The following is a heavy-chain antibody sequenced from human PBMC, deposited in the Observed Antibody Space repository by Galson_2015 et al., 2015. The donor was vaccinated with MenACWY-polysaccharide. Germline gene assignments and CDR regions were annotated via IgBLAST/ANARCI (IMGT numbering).Heavy chain of an antibody. CDR2: IYYTGTT. Sequence: LSLTCTVSGGSISSYRWTWIRQPPGKGLEWIGYIYYTGTTKYNPSLTSRVTIPVDTSKKYFSLKLSSVTAADTAVYYCAGLMAGSPFGWFDPWGQGTLVTVSS. J-gene: IGHJ5*02. V-gene: IGHV4-59*01. CDR3: AGLMAGSPFGWFDP. CDR1: GGSISSYR. D-gene: IGHD6-19*01.